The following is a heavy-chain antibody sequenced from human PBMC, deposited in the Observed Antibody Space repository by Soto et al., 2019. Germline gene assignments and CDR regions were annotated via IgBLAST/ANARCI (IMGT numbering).Heavy chain of an antibody. J-gene: IGHJ4*02. CDR3: KNGLYYSDISGRPRDLDY. CDR2: IKRETDGGTT. CDR1: GFTFRNAW. Sequence: PEASLRLSCTASGFTFRNAWMSWVRHAPCKGLELFCRIKRETDGGTTDHAAPVKGRVTISRDDKKNTLSLQIKSLKTEDTAVYYCKNGLYYSDISGRPRDLDYWGQGTLGT. D-gene: IGHD3-22*01. V-gene: IGHV3-15*01.